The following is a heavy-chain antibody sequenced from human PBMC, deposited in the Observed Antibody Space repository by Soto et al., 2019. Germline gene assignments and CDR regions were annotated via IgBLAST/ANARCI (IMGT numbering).Heavy chain of an antibody. J-gene: IGHJ4*02. D-gene: IGHD2-15*01. CDR1: GFSFSNHW. V-gene: IGHV3-7*01. CDR3: VTGQGY. CDR2: INKDESEK. Sequence: EVQVVESGGGLVQPGGSLRLSCVVSGFSFSNHWMNWVRQAPGKGLEWVANINKDESEKGYVDSVKGRFTISRDNARNSLYLQMNNLRAEDTAVYYVVTGQGYWGQGTLVTVSS.